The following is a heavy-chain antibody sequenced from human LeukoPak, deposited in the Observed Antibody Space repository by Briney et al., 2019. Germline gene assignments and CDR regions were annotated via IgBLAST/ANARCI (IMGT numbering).Heavy chain of an antibody. CDR3: ARDTRTFDY. D-gene: IGHD1-26*01. CDR2: IKQDGSEK. CDR1: GFTFSSYR. Sequence: GGSLRLSCAASGFTFSSYRMNWVRQAPGKGLEWVANIKQDGSEKYYVDSVKGRFTISRDNAKNSLLLQMNSLRAEDTAVYYCARDTRTFDYWGQGTLVTVSS. V-gene: IGHV3-7*01. J-gene: IGHJ4*02.